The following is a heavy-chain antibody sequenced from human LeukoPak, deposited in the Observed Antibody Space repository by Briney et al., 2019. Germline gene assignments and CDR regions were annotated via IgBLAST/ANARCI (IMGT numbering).Heavy chain of an antibody. CDR3: ARVGYYDSSGYDY. V-gene: IGHV1-2*04. Sequence: ASVKVSCKASGYTFTGYYMHWVRQATGQGLEWMGWINPNSGGTNYAQKFQGWVTMTRDTSISTAYMELSRLRSDDTAVYYCARVGYYDSSGYDYWGQGTLVTVSS. D-gene: IGHD3-22*01. J-gene: IGHJ4*02. CDR1: GYTFTGYY. CDR2: INPNSGGT.